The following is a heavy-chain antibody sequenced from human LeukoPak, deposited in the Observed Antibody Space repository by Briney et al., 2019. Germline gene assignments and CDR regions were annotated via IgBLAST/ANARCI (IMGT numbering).Heavy chain of an antibody. CDR1: GFTFSSYE. CDR3: AREQEIAAAPWFDP. J-gene: IGHJ5*02. D-gene: IGHD6-13*01. CDR2: IKQDGSEK. V-gene: IGHV3-7*01. Sequence: GGSLRLSCAASGFTFSSYEMNWVRQAPGKGLEWVANIKQDGSEKYYVDSVKGRFTISRDNAKNSLYLQMNSLRAEDTAVYYCAREQEIAAAPWFDPWGQGTLVTVSS.